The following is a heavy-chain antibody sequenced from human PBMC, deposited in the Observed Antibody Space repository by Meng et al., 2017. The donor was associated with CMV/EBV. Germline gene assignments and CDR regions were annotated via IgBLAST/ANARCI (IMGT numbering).Heavy chain of an antibody. J-gene: IGHJ6*02. CDR2: ISAYNGNT. Sequence: ASVKVSCKASGYTFTSYGISWVRQAPGQGLEWMGWISAYNGNTNYAQKLQGRVTMTRDTSISTAYMELSRLRSDDTAVYYCARDYSNYEGYYYYYGMDVWGQGTTVTVSS. D-gene: IGHD4-11*01. CDR1: GYTFTSYG. V-gene: IGHV1-18*01. CDR3: ARDYSNYEGYYYYYGMDV.